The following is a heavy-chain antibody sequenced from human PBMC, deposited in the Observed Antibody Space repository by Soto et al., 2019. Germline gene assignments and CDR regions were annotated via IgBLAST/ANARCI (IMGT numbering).Heavy chain of an antibody. Sequence: ASVKVSCKTSGYTFTSYGISWVRQAPGQGLEWMGWISTYKGNTNYAQKFQGRVTMTTDTSTSTGYMELSSLRSDDTAVYYCARDRPNRYSDYWGQGTLVTVSS. V-gene: IGHV1-18*01. J-gene: IGHJ4*02. CDR3: ARDRPNRYSDY. D-gene: IGHD3-16*02. CDR2: ISTYKGNT. CDR1: GYTFTSYG.